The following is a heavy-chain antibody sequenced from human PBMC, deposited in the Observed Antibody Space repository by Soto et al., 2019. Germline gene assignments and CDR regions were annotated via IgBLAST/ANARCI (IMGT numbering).Heavy chain of an antibody. J-gene: IGHJ6*02. CDR3: ARDRPGTLGVERGVYYYGMDV. CDR2: IYYNTNT. V-gene: IGHV4-61*01. Sequence: PSETLSLTCTVSGASVSSGSSYWSWIRQPPGKGLEWIGYIYYNTNTNYNPSLKSRVTISVDTSKNLFSLKLTSVTAADTAVYYCARDRPGTLGVERGVYYYGMDVWGQGTTVTVAS. CDR1: GASVSSGSSY. D-gene: IGHD3-3*01.